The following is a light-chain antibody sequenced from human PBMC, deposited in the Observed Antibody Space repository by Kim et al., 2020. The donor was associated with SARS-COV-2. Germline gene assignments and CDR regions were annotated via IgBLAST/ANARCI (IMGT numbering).Light chain of an antibody. V-gene: IGKV1-9*01. CDR1: QGISSY. J-gene: IGKJ4*01. Sequence: ASVGDRVTITCRASQGISSYLVWYQQKPGKAPKPLIYAASTLQSGVPSRFSGSGSGTDFTLTISSLQPEDFATYYCQQLNSYPLTFGGGTKVDIK. CDR3: QQLNSYPLT. CDR2: AAS.